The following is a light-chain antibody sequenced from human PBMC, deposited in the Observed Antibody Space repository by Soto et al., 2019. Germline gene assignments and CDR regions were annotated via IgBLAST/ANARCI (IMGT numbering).Light chain of an antibody. Sequence: DIQMTQSPSSLSASVGDTVTITCRASQYISNYVAWFQQKPGQAPKSLIYAASKLHSGVPSKFTGSGSWTDFTLTISSLPPDDSATYYCQQYNNFPLTFGGGTKVEI. CDR3: QQYNNFPLT. J-gene: IGKJ4*01. CDR2: AAS. CDR1: QYISNY. V-gene: IGKV1-16*02.